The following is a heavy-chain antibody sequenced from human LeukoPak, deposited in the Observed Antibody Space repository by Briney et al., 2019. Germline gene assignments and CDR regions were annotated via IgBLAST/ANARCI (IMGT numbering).Heavy chain of an antibody. CDR2: ISGSGGST. Sequence: GGSLRLSCAASGFTFSNYAMSWVRQAPGKGLEWVSAISGSGGSTYYADSVKGRFTISRDNSKNTLYLQMNSLRAEDTAVYYCAKGGRFGILTGYYFGYWGQGTLVTVSS. CDR1: GFTFSNYA. V-gene: IGHV3-23*01. CDR3: AKGGRFGILTGYYFGY. D-gene: IGHD3-9*01. J-gene: IGHJ4*02.